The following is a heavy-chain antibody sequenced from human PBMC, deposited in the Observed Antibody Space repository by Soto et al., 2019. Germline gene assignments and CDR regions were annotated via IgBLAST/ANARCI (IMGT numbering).Heavy chain of an antibody. J-gene: IGHJ4*02. V-gene: IGHV3-73*02. D-gene: IGHD5-12*01. Sequence: EVQLVESGGGLVQPGGSLKLSCAASGFTFSGSAMHWVRQASGKGLEWVGRIRSKANSYATAYAASVKGRFTISRDDSKNTAYLQMNSLKTEDTAVYYCTRQDPTEAQGYSGYGDDYWGQGTLVTVSS. CDR3: TRQDPTEAQGYSGYGDDY. CDR1: GFTFSGSA. CDR2: IRSKANSYAT.